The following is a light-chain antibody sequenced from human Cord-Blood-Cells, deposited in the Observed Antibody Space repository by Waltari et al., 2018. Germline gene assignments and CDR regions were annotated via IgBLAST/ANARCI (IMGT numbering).Light chain of an antibody. J-gene: IGKJ4*01. CDR2: LGS. Sequence: DIVMTQSQLSLPVTPGEPASIPCRSSQSLLHSNGYNYLDWYLQQPGQSPQLLIYLGSNRASGVPDRFSGSGSGTDFTLKISRVEAEDVGVYYCMQALQTPLTFGGGTKVEIK. CDR1: QSLLHSNGYNY. V-gene: IGKV2-28*01. CDR3: MQALQTPLT.